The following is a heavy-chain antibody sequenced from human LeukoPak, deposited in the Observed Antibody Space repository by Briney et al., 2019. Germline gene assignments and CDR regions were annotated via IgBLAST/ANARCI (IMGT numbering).Heavy chain of an antibody. J-gene: IGHJ6*02. Sequence: GGSLRLSCAASGFTFSSYAMSWVRQAPGKGLEWVSAISGSGGSTYYADPVKGRFTISRDNSKNTLYLQMNSLRAEDTAVYYCAKVPTQQLVDYYYYYGMDVWGQGTTVTVSS. CDR1: GFTFSSYA. D-gene: IGHD6-13*01. CDR3: AKVPTQQLVDYYYYYGMDV. V-gene: IGHV3-23*01. CDR2: ISGSGGST.